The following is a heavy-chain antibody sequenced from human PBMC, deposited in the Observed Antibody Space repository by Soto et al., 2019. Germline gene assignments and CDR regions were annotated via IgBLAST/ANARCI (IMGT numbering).Heavy chain of an antibody. CDR2: FSLSGTT. CDR1: GASITGSFF. D-gene: IGHD3-10*01. CDR3: ARGLTMLRGVMDS. V-gene: IGHV4-4*07. J-gene: IGHJ4*02. Sequence: QVQLQESGPGLMKPSETLSLTCTVSGASITGSFFWSWIRQPAGKGLEWIGRFSLSGTTNYNPSLRSRLTLSVDTARSQFSLKLTSVTAADTAVYFCARGLTMLRGVMDSWGQGTLVTVSS.